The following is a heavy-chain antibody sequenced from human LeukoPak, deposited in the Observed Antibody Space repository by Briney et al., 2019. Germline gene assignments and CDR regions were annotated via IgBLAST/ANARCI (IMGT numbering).Heavy chain of an antibody. CDR1: GYSFTDYY. V-gene: IGHV1-2*02. CDR3: ARADFIDAGPYLIGP. J-gene: IGHJ5*02. D-gene: IGHD3-3*01. CDR2: INTKSGRT. Sequence: SVSVSCKTSGYSFTDYYIHWVRQAAGQGLEGMGWINTKSGRTSSARKLQGRVTMTMDPSITTVYMDMAWLTSDDTAIYFCARADFIDAGPYLIGPWGQGTLVTVSS.